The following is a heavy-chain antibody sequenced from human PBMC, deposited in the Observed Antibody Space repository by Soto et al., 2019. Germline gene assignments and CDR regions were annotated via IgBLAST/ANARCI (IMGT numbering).Heavy chain of an antibody. CDR1: GDSISTNSYS. CDR2: FYYSGST. D-gene: IGHD2-15*01. V-gene: IGHV4-39*01. J-gene: IGHJ5*02. Sequence: SETLSLTCTVSGDSISTNSYSWGWIRQPPGQGLEWIGLFYYSGSTHYNPSLKSRLTVSVDTSKNQFSLKVSSVTAADTAVYYCARGRIIGPWGRGALVTVSS. CDR3: ARGRIIGP.